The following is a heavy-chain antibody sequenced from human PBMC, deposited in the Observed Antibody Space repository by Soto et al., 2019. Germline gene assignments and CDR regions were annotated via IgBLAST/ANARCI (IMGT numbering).Heavy chain of an antibody. CDR1: GGSISSSSYY. V-gene: IGHV4-39*01. CDR2: IYYSGST. Sequence: SETLSLTCTVSGGSISSSSYYWGWIRQPPGKGLEWIGSIYYSGSTYYNPSLKSRVTISVDTSKNQFSLKLSSVTAADTAVYYCAREYSSSSYWFDPWGQGTLVTVS. J-gene: IGHJ5*02. CDR3: AREYSSSSYWFDP. D-gene: IGHD6-6*01.